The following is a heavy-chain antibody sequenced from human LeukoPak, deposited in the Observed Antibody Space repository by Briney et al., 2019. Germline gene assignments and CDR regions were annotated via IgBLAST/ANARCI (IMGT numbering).Heavy chain of an antibody. Sequence: SETLSLTCTVSGGSISSYYWSWIRQPAGKGLEWIGRIYTSGSTNYNPSLKSRVTISVDTSKNQFSLKLSSVTAADTAVYYCACSLEGRYYDILTGYYTTFDYWGQGTLVTVSS. CDR1: GGSISSYY. CDR2: IYTSGST. CDR3: ACSLEGRYYDILTGYYTTFDY. V-gene: IGHV4-4*07. J-gene: IGHJ4*02. D-gene: IGHD3-9*01.